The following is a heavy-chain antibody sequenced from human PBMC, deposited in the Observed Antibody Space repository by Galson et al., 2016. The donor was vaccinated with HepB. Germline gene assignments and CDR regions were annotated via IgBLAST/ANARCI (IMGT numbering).Heavy chain of an antibody. CDR3: AKGRRSGCSSTSCYPFDY. Sequence: SLRLSCAASGFTFSSSALNWVRHAPGQGLEWVSAISGSGSSTYYADSVKGRFTISRDKSSNTLYLQMNTLIAEDTAVYYCAKGRRSGCSSTSCYPFDYWGQGTLVTVSS. J-gene: IGHJ4*02. V-gene: IGHV3-23*01. D-gene: IGHD2-2*01. CDR2: ISGSGSST. CDR1: GFTFSSSA.